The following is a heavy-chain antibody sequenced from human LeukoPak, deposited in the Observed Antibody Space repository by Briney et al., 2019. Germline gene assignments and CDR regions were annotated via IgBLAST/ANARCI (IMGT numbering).Heavy chain of an antibody. CDR3: AKDIQRNYYDSSGYKYNWFDP. CDR2: IKQDGSEK. CDR1: GFTFSSYW. D-gene: IGHD3-22*01. Sequence: GGSLRLSCAASGFTFSSYWMSWVRQAPGKGLEWVANIKQDGSEKYYVDSVKGRFTISRDNAKNSLYLQMNSLRAEDTALYYCAKDIQRNYYDSSGYKYNWFDPWGQGTLVTVSS. V-gene: IGHV3-7*03. J-gene: IGHJ5*02.